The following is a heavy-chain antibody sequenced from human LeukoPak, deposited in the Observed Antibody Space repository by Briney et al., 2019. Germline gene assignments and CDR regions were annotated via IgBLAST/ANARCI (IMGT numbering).Heavy chain of an antibody. CDR1: GDSVSSNSAS. Sequence: SQTLSLTCAISGDSVSSNSASWNWIRQSPSRGLEWLGRTYYKSKWYNDYAVSVKSRITINPDTSKNQFSLQLNSVTPEDTAVYYCARGSGADRTYYYDSSGYYYVVWGQGTLVTVSS. CDR3: ARGSGADRTYYYDSSGYYYVV. J-gene: IGHJ4*02. CDR2: TYYKSKWYN. D-gene: IGHD3-22*01. V-gene: IGHV6-1*01.